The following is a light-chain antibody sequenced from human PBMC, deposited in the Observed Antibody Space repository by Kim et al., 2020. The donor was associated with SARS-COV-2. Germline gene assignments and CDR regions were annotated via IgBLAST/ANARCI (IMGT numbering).Light chain of an antibody. CDR3: QQYFYIPRT. CDR2: WAS. V-gene: IGKV4-1*01. Sequence: DVVMTQSPDSLTLSLGERATISCRSSQSVLYVSNNKTYVAWYQHKTGQSPKLLLYWASTRETGVPDRFSGSGSGTDFSLTITRLQPEDAAIYYCQQYFYIPRTFGQGTKLEI. CDR1: QSVLYVSNNKTY. J-gene: IGKJ1*01.